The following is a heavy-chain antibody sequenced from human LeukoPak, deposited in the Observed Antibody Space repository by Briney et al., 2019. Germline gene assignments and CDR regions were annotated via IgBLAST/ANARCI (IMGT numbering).Heavy chain of an antibody. J-gene: IGHJ5*02. V-gene: IGHV4-39*01. Sequence: PSETLSLTCTVSGGSLSSSSYYWGWIRQPPGKGLEWIGSIYYSGSTYYNPSLKSRVTISVDTSKNQFSLKLSSVTAADTAVYYCARTGSGFDPWGQGTLVTVSS. CDR1: GGSLSSSSYY. CDR2: IYYSGST. D-gene: IGHD3-10*01. CDR3: ARTGSGFDP.